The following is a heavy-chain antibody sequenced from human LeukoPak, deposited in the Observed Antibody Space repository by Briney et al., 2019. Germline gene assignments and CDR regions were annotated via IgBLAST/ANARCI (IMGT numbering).Heavy chain of an antibody. D-gene: IGHD3-10*01. CDR1: GDSISSGDYY. CDR3: ARLWFGELRP. V-gene: IGHV4-61*02. Sequence: SETLSLTCTVSGDSISSGDYYWSWIRQPAGKGLEWIGRISSSGSTNYNPSLKSRVTISVDTSKNQFSLKLSSVTAADTAVYYCARLWFGELRPWGQGTLVTVSS. CDR2: ISSSGST. J-gene: IGHJ5*02.